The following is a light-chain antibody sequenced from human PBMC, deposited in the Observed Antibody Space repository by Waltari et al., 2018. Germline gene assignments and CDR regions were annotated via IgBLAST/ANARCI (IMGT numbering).Light chain of an antibody. CDR1: PSISVW. J-gene: IGKJ4*01. CDR3: QQYDSVFALT. Sequence: DIQMTQFPSTLSASAGDRITITCRASPSISVWLAWYQQKPGKAPKLLIYKASTLGSGVPSRFSSSGSGTEFTLTISSLQSEDFATYYCQQYDSVFALTFGGGTKVEIK. CDR2: KAS. V-gene: IGKV1-5*03.